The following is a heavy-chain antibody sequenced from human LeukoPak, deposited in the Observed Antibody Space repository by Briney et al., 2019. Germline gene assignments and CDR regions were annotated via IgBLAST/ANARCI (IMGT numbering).Heavy chain of an antibody. CDR2: INHSGST. D-gene: IGHD3-22*01. Sequence: SETLSLTCAVYGGSFSGYYWSWIRQPPGKGLEWIGEINHSGSTNYNPSLKSRVTISVDTSKNQFSLKLSSVTAADTAVYYCARASYDSSGYYYGRYFQHWGQGTLVTVSS. J-gene: IGHJ1*01. V-gene: IGHV4-34*01. CDR3: ARASYDSSGYYYGRYFQH. CDR1: GGSFSGYY.